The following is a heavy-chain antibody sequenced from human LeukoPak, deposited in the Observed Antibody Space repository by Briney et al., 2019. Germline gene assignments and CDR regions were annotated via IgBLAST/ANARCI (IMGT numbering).Heavy chain of an antibody. CDR3: AKAIVLTTLSSFDY. J-gene: IGHJ4*02. V-gene: IGHV3-23*01. Sequence: GGSLRLSCAASGFTFSSYAMSWVRQAPGKGLEWVSVISGSGGSTYYADAVKGRFTISRDNSKNTLYLQMNSLRAEDTAVYYCAKAIVLTTLSSFDYWGQETLVTVSS. CDR1: GFTFSSYA. D-gene: IGHD4/OR15-4a*01. CDR2: ISGSGGST.